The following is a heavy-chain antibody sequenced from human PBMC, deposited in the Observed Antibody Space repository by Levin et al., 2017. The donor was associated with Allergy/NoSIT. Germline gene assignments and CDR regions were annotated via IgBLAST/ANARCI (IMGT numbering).Heavy chain of an antibody. V-gene: IGHV4-59*01. J-gene: IGHJ6*02. CDR1: GGSISSYY. Sequence: SQTLSLTCTVSGGSISSYYWNWIRQPPGKGLEWIGYIYYSGSTNYNPSLKSRVTISIDTSKNQFSLKLTSVTAADTAVYYCARVPLYSGSHQGYYYGMDVWGQGTTVTVSS. CDR2: IYYSGST. D-gene: IGHD1-26*01. CDR3: ARVPLYSGSHQGYYYGMDV.